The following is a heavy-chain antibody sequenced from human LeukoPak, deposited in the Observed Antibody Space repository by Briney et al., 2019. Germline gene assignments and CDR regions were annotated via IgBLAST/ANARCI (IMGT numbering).Heavy chain of an antibody. V-gene: IGHV3-48*02. CDR1: GLTFRTYN. CDR3: ARDRCSGGSCYFDY. D-gene: IGHD2-15*01. J-gene: IGHJ4*02. Sequence: PGGSLRLSCAASGLTFRTYNMNCVRQAPGKGLEGVSYIDSSNSPIYYADSVKGRFTISRDNGKNSLYLQMNSLRDEDTAVYYCARDRCSGGSCYFDYWGRGTLVTVSS. CDR2: IDSSNSPI.